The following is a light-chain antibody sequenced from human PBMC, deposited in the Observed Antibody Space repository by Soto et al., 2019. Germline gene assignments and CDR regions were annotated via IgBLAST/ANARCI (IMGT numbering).Light chain of an antibody. Sequence: QYVLTQPASVSGSPGQSITISCSGTISDFVLYNYVSWYQQHPGKAPKLMIYGVNNRPSGVSNRFSGSKSGNTASLTISGLQADDEADYYCSSYTTSSALQVFGTGTKVTVL. CDR3: SSYTTSSALQV. V-gene: IGLV2-14*01. CDR2: GVN. J-gene: IGLJ1*01. CDR1: ISDFVLYNY.